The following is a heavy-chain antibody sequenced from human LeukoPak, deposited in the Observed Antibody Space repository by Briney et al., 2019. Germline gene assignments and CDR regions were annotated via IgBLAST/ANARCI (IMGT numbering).Heavy chain of an antibody. D-gene: IGHD2-15*01. CDR1: GFTFSSFA. CDR3: AKDRRGGFIVVVLEN. V-gene: IGHV3-23*01. CDR2: INSIGSST. Sequence: PGGSLRLSCATSGFTFSSFAMSWVRQAPGKGLEWVSSINSIGSSTYYADSVEGRFTISRDNSKNTLYLQMNNLRAEDTAVYYCAKDRRGGFIVVVLENWGQGTLVTVSS. J-gene: IGHJ4*02.